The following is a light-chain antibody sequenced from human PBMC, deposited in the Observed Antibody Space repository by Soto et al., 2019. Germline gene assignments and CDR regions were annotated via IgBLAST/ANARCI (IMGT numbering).Light chain of an antibody. V-gene: IGKV3-11*01. CDR2: EAS. CDR1: QSVSNY. CDR3: QQRSDWPT. Sequence: EIVLTQSPATLSLSPGERATLSCRASQSVSNYLAWYQQKPGQAPRLLIYEASNRATGIPARFSGSGSGTDFPLTISSLEPEDFAAYYCQQRSDWPTFGQGTKVEIK. J-gene: IGKJ1*01.